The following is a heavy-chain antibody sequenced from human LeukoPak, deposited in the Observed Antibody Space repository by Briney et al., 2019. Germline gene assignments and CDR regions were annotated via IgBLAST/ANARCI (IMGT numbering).Heavy chain of an antibody. Sequence: PGGSLRLSCAASGFTFSSYAMSWVRQAPGKGLEWVSAISGSGGSTYYADSVKGRFTISRDNAKNSLYLQMNSLRAEDTAVYYCARGNDLWSGYWVYYYMDVWGKGTTVTVSS. CDR1: GFTFSSYA. D-gene: IGHD3-3*01. CDR2: ISGSGGST. V-gene: IGHV3-23*01. J-gene: IGHJ6*03. CDR3: ARGNDLWSGYWVYYYMDV.